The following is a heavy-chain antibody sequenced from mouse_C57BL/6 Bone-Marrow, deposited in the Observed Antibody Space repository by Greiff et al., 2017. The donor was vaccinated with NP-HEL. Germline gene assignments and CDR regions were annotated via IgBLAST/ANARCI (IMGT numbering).Heavy chain of an antibody. CDR2: IYPGDGDT. Sequence: VQLQQSGAELVKPGASVKISCKASGYAFSSYWMNWVKQRPGKGLEWIGQIYPGDGDTNYNGKFKGKATLTADKSFSTAYMQLSSLTSEDSAVYFCARSSYYYGSPFAYWGQGTLVTVSA. CDR1: GYAFSSYW. V-gene: IGHV1-80*01. D-gene: IGHD1-1*01. CDR3: ARSSYYYGSPFAY. J-gene: IGHJ3*01.